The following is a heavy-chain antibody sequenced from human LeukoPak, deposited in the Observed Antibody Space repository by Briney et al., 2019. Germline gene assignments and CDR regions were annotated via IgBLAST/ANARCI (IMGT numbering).Heavy chain of an antibody. J-gene: IGHJ4*02. CDR2: IVVGSGNT. CDR3: ASTGDGYNKDY. D-gene: IGHD5-24*01. V-gene: IGHV1-58*02. Sequence: EASVKVSCKASGFTFTSSAMQWVRQARGQRLEWIGWIVVGSGNTNYAQKFQERVTITRDMSTSTAYMELSSLRSEDTAVYYCASTGDGYNKDYWGQGTLVTVSS. CDR1: GFTFTSSA.